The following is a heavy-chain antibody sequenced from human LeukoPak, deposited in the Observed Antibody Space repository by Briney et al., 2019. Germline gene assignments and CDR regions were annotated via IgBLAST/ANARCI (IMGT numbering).Heavy chain of an antibody. CDR1: GYTFTSYG. D-gene: IGHD2-15*01. CDR3: ARGTVSGQDYYYMDV. V-gene: IGHV1-18*01. CDR2: ISANSGKT. J-gene: IGHJ6*03. Sequence: ASVKVSCKASGYTFTSYGINWVRQAPGQGLEWMGWISANSGKTNYAQKLQGRVTMTIDTSTSTVCMELRSLRSDDTAVYYCARGTVSGQDYYYMDVWGKGTTVTVSS.